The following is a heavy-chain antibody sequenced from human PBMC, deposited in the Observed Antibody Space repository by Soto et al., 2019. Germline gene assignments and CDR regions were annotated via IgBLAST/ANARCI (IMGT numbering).Heavy chain of an antibody. CDR3: AKDRYLDHDSRGYLFDN. D-gene: IGHD3-22*01. V-gene: IGHV3-23*01. CDR1: GFTFNIYA. CDR2: ISRYGDFT. J-gene: IGHJ4*02. Sequence: EVQLLESGGDLIQPGGSLRLSCAASGFTFNIYAMTWVRQAPGKGLEWVSAISRYGDFTYYADSVEGRFTISRDNSKNTLYLQMNSLRAEDMAVYYCAKDRYLDHDSRGYLFDNWVQGTLVTVSS.